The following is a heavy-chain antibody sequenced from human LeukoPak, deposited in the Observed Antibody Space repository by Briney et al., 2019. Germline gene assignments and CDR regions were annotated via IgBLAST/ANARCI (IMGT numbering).Heavy chain of an antibody. Sequence: GGSLRLSCAASGFTFSSHAMSWVRQAPGKGLEWVSAISGSGGSTYYADSVKGRFTISRDNSKNTLYLQMNSLRAEDTAVYYCAKLRFLEWFTNFDYWGQGTLVTVSS. CDR2: ISGSGGST. CDR1: GFTFSSHA. J-gene: IGHJ4*02. V-gene: IGHV3-23*01. CDR3: AKLRFLEWFTNFDY. D-gene: IGHD3-3*01.